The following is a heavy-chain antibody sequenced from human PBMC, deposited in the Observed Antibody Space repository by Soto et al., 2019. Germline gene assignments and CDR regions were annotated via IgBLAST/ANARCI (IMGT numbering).Heavy chain of an antibody. CDR2: IIPISGTA. J-gene: IGHJ6*02. D-gene: IGHD2-2*01. V-gene: IGHV1-69*01. CDR3: ARSQGSSTSLEIYYYYDYGMEV. CDR1: GGTFSSYA. Sequence: QVQLVQSGAEVKKPGSSVKVSCKASGGTFSSYAISWVRQAPGQGREWMGGIIPISGTANYAQKFQGRVTITADESTSTAYMELSSLRSEDTAVYYCARSQGSSTSLEIYYYYDYGMEVWGQGTTVTVPS.